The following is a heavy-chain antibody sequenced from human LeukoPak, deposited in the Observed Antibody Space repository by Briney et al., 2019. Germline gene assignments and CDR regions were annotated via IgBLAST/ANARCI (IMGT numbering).Heavy chain of an antibody. CDR3: ARDQMGYHAPGY. V-gene: IGHV1-2*02. Sequence: GASVKVSCKASGYTFTGYYMHWVRQAPGQGLEWMGWINPNSGGTNYAQKFQGRVTMTRDTSISTAYMELSSLRSEDTAVYYCARDQMGYHAPGYWGQGTLVTVSS. J-gene: IGHJ4*02. D-gene: IGHD5-24*01. CDR2: INPNSGGT. CDR1: GYTFTGYY.